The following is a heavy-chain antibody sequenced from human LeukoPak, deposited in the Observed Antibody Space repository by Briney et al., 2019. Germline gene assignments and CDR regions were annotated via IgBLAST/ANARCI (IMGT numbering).Heavy chain of an antibody. Sequence: SETLSLTCTVSGGSISSYYWSWIRQPPGKGLEWIGYIYYSGSTNYNPSLKSRVTISVDTSKNQFSLKLSSVTAADTAVYYCARLDLMYSSGLGSPGFDYWGQGTLVTVSS. J-gene: IGHJ4*02. CDR3: ARLDLMYSSGLGSPGFDY. CDR2: IYYSGST. V-gene: IGHV4-59*01. CDR1: GGSISSYY. D-gene: IGHD6-19*01.